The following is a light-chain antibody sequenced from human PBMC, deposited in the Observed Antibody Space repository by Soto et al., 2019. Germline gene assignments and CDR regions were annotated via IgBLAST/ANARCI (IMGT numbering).Light chain of an antibody. CDR2: DAY. CDR1: QDISNY. J-gene: IGKJ2*01. V-gene: IGKV1-33*01. CDR3: QQYGNPPYA. Sequence: DIQMTQSPSSLSASVGDRVTITCQASQDISNYLNWYQQKPGKAPKLLIYDAYNLETGVPSRFSGSGSGTDFTFTISSLQPEDLATSYCQQYGNPPYAFGQVTKLEIK.